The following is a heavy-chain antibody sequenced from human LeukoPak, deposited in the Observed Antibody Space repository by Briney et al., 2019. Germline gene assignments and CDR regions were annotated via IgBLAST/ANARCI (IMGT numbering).Heavy chain of an antibody. CDR2: INHSGST. Sequence: SETLSLTCAVYGGSFRGYYWSWIRQPPGKGLELNGVINHSGSTNFNPSLKSRVTISVDTSKNQFSLKLSSVTAADTAVYYCARLRAVTRSSSWLQVRRRFDYWGQGTLVTVSS. CDR1: GGSFRGYY. J-gene: IGHJ4*02. V-gene: IGHV4-34*01. CDR3: ARLRAVTRSSSWLQVRRRFDY. D-gene: IGHD6-13*01.